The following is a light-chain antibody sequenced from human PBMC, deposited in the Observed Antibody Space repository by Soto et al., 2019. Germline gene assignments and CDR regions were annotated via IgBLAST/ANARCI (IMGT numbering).Light chain of an antibody. Sequence: QSALTQPPSASGSPGPSVTISCTGTSSDIGAYIYVSWYQQHPGKAPKLMISEVSSRPSGVPERFSGSKSGNTASLTVSGLQADDEAHYYCSSYAGSNNFVFGTGTKLTVL. CDR1: SSDIGAYIY. V-gene: IGLV2-8*01. CDR2: EVS. CDR3: SSYAGSNNFV. J-gene: IGLJ1*01.